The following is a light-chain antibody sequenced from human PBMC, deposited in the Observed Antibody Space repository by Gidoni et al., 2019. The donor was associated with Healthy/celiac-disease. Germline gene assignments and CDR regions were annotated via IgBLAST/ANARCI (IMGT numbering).Light chain of an antibody. CDR2: AAS. V-gene: IGKV1-39*01. J-gene: IGKJ1*01. CDR3: QQSYSTPGT. CDR1: QSMSSY. Sequence: DIQMTQSPSSLSASVGDRVTITCRASQSMSSYLNWYQQKPGKAPKLLIYAASSLQSGVPSRFSGSGSGTDFPLTISSLQPEDFATYYCQQSYSTPGTFGQGTKVEIK.